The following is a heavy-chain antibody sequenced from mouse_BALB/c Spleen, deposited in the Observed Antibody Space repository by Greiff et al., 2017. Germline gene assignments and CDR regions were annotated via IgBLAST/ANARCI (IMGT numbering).Heavy chain of an antibody. Sequence: QVQLQQSGAELMKPGASVKISCKATGYTFSSYWIEWVKQRPGHGLEWIGEILPGSGSTNYNEKFKGKATFTADTSSNTAYMQLSSLTSEDSAVYYCARKRNWDYAMDYCGQGTSVTVSS. CDR2: ILPGSGST. D-gene: IGHD4-1*01. V-gene: IGHV1-9*01. J-gene: IGHJ4*01. CDR3: ARKRNWDYAMDY. CDR1: GYTFSSYW.